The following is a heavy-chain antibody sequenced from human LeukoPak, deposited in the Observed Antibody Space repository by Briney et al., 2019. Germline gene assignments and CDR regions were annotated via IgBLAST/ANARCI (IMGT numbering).Heavy chain of an antibody. CDR2: IYSDGST. D-gene: IGHD6-13*01. Sequence: PGGSLRLSCAASGFTGSSNYMSWVRQAPGKGLEWVSVIYSDGSTYYADSVKGRFTISRDNSKNTLYLQMNSLRAEDTAVYYCASPYPEYTSSWYTAHNWGQGTLVTVSS. CDR3: ASPYPEYTSSWYTAHN. J-gene: IGHJ4*02. V-gene: IGHV3-53*01. CDR1: GFTGSSNY.